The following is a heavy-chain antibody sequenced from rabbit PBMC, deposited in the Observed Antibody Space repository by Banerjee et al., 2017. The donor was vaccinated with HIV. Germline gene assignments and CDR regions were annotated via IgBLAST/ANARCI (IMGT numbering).Heavy chain of an antibody. CDR2: IYAGKGST. V-gene: IGHV1S7*01. Sequence: QLKETGGGLVQPGGSLTLSCKASGFDFSSYYMSWVRQAPGKGLEWIGIIYAGKGSTDYASWVNGRFTISSDNAQNTVDLQMNSLTAADTATYFCARDSYAGYAGYGYTDGFSLWGPGTLVTVS. J-gene: IGHJ4*01. CDR1: GFDFSSYY. D-gene: IGHD7-1*01. CDR3: ARDSYAGYAGYGYTDGFSL.